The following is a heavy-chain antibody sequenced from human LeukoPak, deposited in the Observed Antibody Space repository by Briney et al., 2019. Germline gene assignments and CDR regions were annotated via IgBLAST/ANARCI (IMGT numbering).Heavy chain of an antibody. CDR3: ARSAVTASRNDAFDI. CDR1: GFTFSSYS. V-gene: IGHV3-48*01. D-gene: IGHD2-21*02. J-gene: IGHJ3*02. Sequence: PGGSLRLSCAASGFTFSSYSMNWVRQAPGKGLEWVSYISSSSSTIYYADSVKGRFTISRDNAKNSLYLQMNSLRAEDTAVYYCARSAVTASRNDAFDIWGQGTMVTVSS. CDR2: ISSSSSTI.